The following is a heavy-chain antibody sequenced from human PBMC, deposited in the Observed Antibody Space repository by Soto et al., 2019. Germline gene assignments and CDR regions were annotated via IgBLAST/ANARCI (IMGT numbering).Heavy chain of an antibody. Sequence: GGSLRLSCAASGFTFSSYGMHWVRQAPGKGLEWVAVIWYDGSNKYYADSVKGRFTISRDNSKNTLYLQMNSLRAEDTAVYYCARDSQQLEPNYYYYYMDFWGKGTTVNVSS. CDR3: ARDSQQLEPNYYYYYMDF. J-gene: IGHJ6*03. CDR2: IWYDGSNK. CDR1: GFTFSSYG. V-gene: IGHV3-33*01. D-gene: IGHD1-1*01.